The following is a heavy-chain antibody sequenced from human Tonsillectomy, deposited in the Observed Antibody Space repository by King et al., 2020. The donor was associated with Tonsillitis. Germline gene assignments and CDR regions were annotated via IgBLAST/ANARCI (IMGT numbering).Heavy chain of an antibody. Sequence: VQLVESGGGLVQPGGSLRLSCAASGFTVSSYAMSWVRQAPGKGLEWVSSVSGSGGSTYYADSGKGRFTISRDNSKNTLYLQMNSLRAEDTAVYYCAKPGGYYYDSSGFSRDSYYGMDVWGQGTTVTVSS. J-gene: IGHJ6*02. CDR2: VSGSGGST. V-gene: IGHV3-23*04. D-gene: IGHD3-22*01. CDR3: AKPGGYYYDSSGFSRDSYYGMDV. CDR1: GFTVSSYA.